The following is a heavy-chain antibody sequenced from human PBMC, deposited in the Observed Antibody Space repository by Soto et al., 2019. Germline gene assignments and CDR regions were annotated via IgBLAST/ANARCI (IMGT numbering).Heavy chain of an antibody. CDR3: TRGIVGGETAPYYFAY. J-gene: IGHJ4*02. Sequence: GGSLRLSCTASGFTFRDYAMAWIRQAPGKGLEWVGFIRSKAYSRTTEYAASVRGRISISRDDSKSSAFLQMDSPNIEDPAVYYCTRGIVGGETAPYYFAYGGGET. CDR1: GFTFRDYA. CDR2: IRSKAYSRTT. V-gene: IGHV3-49*03. D-gene: IGHD2-21*01.